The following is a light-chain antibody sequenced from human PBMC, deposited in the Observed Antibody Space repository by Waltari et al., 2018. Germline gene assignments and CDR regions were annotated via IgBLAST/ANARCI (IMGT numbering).Light chain of an antibody. J-gene: IGLJ3*02. CDR2: KND. CDR3: ATWDDSLNSWV. V-gene: IGLV1-47*01. CDR1: SPNVGNNY. Sequence: QPVLTLPPSASGTPGQVFSFSCSGRSPNVGNNYVYWYQQLPGTAPKLLIYKNDQRPSGVPDRFFGSKSGTSASLVISGLRSEDEGHYTCATWDDSLNSWVFGGGTKLTIL.